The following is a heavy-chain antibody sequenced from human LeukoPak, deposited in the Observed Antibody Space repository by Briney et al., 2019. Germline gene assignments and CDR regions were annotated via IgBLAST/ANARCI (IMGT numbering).Heavy chain of an antibody. CDR1: GYTFTSYA. J-gene: IGHJ6*03. V-gene: IGHV1-8*02. CDR3: ARGKTSDCSGGSCFYYYMDV. CDR2: MNPNSGNT. Sequence: ASVKVSCKASGYTFTSYAMNWVRQAPGQGLEWMGWMNPNSGNTGYAQKFQGRVTMTRNTSISTAYMELSSLRSEDTAVYYCARGKTSDCSGGSCFYYYMDVWGKGTTVTISS. D-gene: IGHD2-15*01.